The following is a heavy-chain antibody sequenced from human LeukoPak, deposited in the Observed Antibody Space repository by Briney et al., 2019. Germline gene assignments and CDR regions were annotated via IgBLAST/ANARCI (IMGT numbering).Heavy chain of an antibody. CDR1: GFTFSSYS. J-gene: IGHJ4*02. V-gene: IGHV3-21*03. D-gene: IGHD3-22*01. CDR2: ISSSSSYI. CDR3: TTHAYYYDSSGYLFRDY. Sequence: GGSLRLSCAASGFTFSSYSMNWVRQAPGKGLEWVSSISSSSSYIYYADSVKGRFTISRDNAKNSLYLQMNSLKTEDTAVYYCTTHAYYYDSSGYLFRDYWGQGTLVTVSS.